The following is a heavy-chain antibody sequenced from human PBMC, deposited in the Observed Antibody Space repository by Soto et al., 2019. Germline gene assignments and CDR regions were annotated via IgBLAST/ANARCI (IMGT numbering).Heavy chain of an antibody. D-gene: IGHD2-15*01. CDR2: ISAYNGNT. V-gene: IGHV1-18*01. CDR1: GYTFTSYG. Sequence: ASVKVSCKASGYTFTSYGISWVRQAPGQGLEWMGWISAYNGNTNYAQKLQGRVTMTTDTSTGTAYMELRSLRSDDTAVYYCARVGIGYCSGGSCAGGDDYWGQGTLVTVSS. J-gene: IGHJ4*02. CDR3: ARVGIGYCSGGSCAGGDDY.